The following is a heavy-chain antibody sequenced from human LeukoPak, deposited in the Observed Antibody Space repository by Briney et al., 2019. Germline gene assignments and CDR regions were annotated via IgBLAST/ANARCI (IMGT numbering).Heavy chain of an antibody. Sequence: SETLSLTCTVSGGSISSYYWSWIRQPAGKGLEWIGRIYTSGSTNYNPSLKSRVTMSVDTSKNQFSLKLSSVTAADTAVYYCAREDPGWYCNSTSCYGRAFDIWGQGTMVTVSS. CDR3: AREDPGWYCNSTSCYGRAFDI. D-gene: IGHD2-2*01. J-gene: IGHJ3*02. CDR2: IYTSGST. V-gene: IGHV4-4*07. CDR1: GGSISSYY.